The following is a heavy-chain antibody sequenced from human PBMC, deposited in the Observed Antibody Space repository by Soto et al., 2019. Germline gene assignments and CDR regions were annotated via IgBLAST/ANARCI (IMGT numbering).Heavy chain of an antibody. CDR3: AKYGSSAYYCDY. J-gene: IGHJ4*02. V-gene: IGHV4-59*01. CDR2: INNGGRT. Sequence: SETLSLTCTVSGAPISPNSWPWIRQPPGEGLEWIGYINNGGRTNYNPSLKSRVTISVDTSKNQISLRLSSVTAADTAVYYCAKYGSSAYYCDYWGQGTLVTVSS. D-gene: IGHD3-22*01. CDR1: GAPISPNS.